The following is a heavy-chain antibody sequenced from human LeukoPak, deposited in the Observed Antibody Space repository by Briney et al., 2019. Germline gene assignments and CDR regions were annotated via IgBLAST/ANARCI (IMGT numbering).Heavy chain of an antibody. CDR2: IYYSGST. Sequence: SEALSLTCTVSGGSISSGGYYWSWIRQPPGKGLEWIGYIYYSGSTNYNPSLKSRVTISVDTSKNQFSLKLSSVTAADTAVYYCARHTARGLLRYFDWSFFDYWGQGTLVTVSS. CDR3: ARHTARGLLRYFDWSFFDY. D-gene: IGHD3-9*01. J-gene: IGHJ4*02. V-gene: IGHV4-61*08. CDR1: GGSISSGGYY.